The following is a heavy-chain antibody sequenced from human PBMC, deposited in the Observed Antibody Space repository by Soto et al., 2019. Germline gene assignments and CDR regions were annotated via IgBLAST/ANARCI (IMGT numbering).Heavy chain of an antibody. CDR3: ARCSTSVYYYYYGMDV. Sequence: NPSETLSLTCAVYGGSFSGYYWSWIRQPPGKGLEWIGEINHSGSTNYNPSLKSRVTISVDTSKNQFSLKLSSVTAADTAVYYCARCSTSVYYYYYGMDVWGQGTTVTVSS. D-gene: IGHD2-2*01. J-gene: IGHJ6*02. V-gene: IGHV4-34*01. CDR1: GGSFSGYY. CDR2: INHSGST.